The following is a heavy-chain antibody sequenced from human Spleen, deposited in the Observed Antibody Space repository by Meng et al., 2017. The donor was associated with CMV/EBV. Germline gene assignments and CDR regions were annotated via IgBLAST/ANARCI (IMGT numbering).Heavy chain of an antibody. Sequence: CRTSGYSFTGYYMSWVRQAPGQGLEWMGWIDPNTDRTKYAHKFQGRVTMTTDASTREVYMELSRLKSDDTALYYCARILLPEEPFDIWGQGTMVTVSS. CDR2: IDPNTDRT. D-gene: IGHD1-14*01. CDR1: GYSFTGYY. J-gene: IGHJ3*02. V-gene: IGHV1-2*02. CDR3: ARILLPEEPFDI.